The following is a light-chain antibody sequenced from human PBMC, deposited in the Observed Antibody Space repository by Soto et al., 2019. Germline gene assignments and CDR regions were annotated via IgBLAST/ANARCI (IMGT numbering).Light chain of an antibody. V-gene: IGKV3-11*01. J-gene: IGKJ5*01. Sequence: VLTQSPATLSFSPGERATLSCRASQSVSSYLAWYQQKPGQAPRLLIYDASNRATGIPARFSGSGSGTDFTLTISSLEPEDFAVYYCQQRSNWPSITFGQGTRLEIK. CDR3: QQRSNWPSIT. CDR1: QSVSSY. CDR2: DAS.